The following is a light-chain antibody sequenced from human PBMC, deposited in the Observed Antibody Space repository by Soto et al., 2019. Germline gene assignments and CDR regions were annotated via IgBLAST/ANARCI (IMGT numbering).Light chain of an antibody. J-gene: IGKJ1*01. CDR1: QSVSSSY. CDR3: QQYGSSPRT. Sequence: EAVLTQSPGTLSLSPGERATLSCRASQSVSSSYLAWYQQKPGQAPRLLIHGASNRATGIPDRFSGSGSGTDFTLTISRLEPEDFAVYYCQQYGSSPRTFGQGTKVDI. CDR2: GAS. V-gene: IGKV3-20*01.